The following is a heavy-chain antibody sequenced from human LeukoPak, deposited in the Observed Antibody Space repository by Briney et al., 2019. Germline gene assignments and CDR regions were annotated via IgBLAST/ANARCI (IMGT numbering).Heavy chain of an antibody. CDR2: IYYSGST. Sequence: SETLSLTCAVYGGSFSGYYWSWIRQPPGKGLEWIGSIYYSGSTYYNPSLKSRVTISVDTSKNQFSLKLSSVTAADTAVYYCARDECSGGSCYHGWFDPWGQGTLVTVSS. CDR3: ARDECSGGSCYHGWFDP. CDR1: GGSFSGYY. D-gene: IGHD2-15*01. J-gene: IGHJ5*02. V-gene: IGHV4-34*01.